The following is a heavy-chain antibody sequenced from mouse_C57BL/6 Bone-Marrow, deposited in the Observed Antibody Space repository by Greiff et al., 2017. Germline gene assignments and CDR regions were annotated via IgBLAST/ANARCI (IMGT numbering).Heavy chain of an antibody. V-gene: IGHV2-4*01. CDR3: AKEGGDGYYWFAS. D-gene: IGHD2-3*01. J-gene: IGHJ3*01. Sequence: VKVVESGPGLVQPSQSLSITCTVSGFSLTSYGVHWVRQPPGKGLEWLGVIWSGGSTDYNAAFISRLSISKDNSMSQVFFKMNSLQADDTAIYYCAKEGGDGYYWFASWGPGTLVTVSA. CDR2: IWSGGST. CDR1: GFSLTSYG.